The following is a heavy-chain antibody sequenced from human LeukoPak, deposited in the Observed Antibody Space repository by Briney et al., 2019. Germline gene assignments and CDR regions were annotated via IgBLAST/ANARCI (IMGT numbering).Heavy chain of an antibody. CDR3: AREGGDITRLDAFDI. CDR2: INPNSGGT. CDR1: GYTFTGYY. V-gene: IGHV1-2*02. Sequence: ASVKVSCKASGYTFTGYYMHWVRQAPGQGLEWMGWINPNSGGTNYAQKFQGRVTMTRDTSISTAYMELSRLRSDDTAVYYCAREGGDITRLDAFDIWGQGTMVTVSS. D-gene: IGHD4-17*01. J-gene: IGHJ3*02.